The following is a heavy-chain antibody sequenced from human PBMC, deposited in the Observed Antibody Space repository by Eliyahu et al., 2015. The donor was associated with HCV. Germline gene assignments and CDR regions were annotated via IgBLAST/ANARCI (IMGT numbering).Heavy chain of an antibody. Sequence: QVQLVQSGAEVKKPGASVKVSCKASGYTFTSYYMHWVRQAPGQGLEWMGIINPSGGSTSYAQKFQGRVTMTRDTSTSTVYMELSSLRSEDTAVYYCARESYCSSTSCYSLGDYWGQGTLVTVSS. CDR3: ARESYCSSTSCYSLGDY. V-gene: IGHV1-46*01. CDR2: INPSGGST. D-gene: IGHD2-2*02. J-gene: IGHJ4*02. CDR1: GYTFTSYY.